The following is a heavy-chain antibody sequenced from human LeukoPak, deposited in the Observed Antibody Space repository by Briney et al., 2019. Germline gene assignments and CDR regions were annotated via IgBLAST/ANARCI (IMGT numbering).Heavy chain of an antibody. CDR2: INHSGST. D-gene: IGHD6-19*01. Sequence: PSETLSPTCAVYGGSFSDYYWSWIRQPPGKGLEWIGEINHSGSTNYNPSLKSRVTISVDTSKNQSSLKLSSVTAADTAVYYCARRSSGWSREYWGQGSLVTVSS. CDR3: ARRSSGWSREY. CDR1: GGSFSDYY. V-gene: IGHV4-34*01. J-gene: IGHJ4*02.